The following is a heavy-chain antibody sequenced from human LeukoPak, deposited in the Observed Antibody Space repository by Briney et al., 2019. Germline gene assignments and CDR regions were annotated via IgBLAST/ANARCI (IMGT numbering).Heavy chain of an antibody. CDR3: ARGWNTTPRSGFDI. V-gene: IGHV3-74*01. CDR2: INNDGSIT. D-gene: IGHD1/OR15-1a*01. J-gene: IGHJ3*02. CDR1: GNYW. Sequence: GGSLRLSCAASGNYWMHWVRQAPRKGLVWVSNINNDGSITTYADSVKGRFTISRDNVKNTLFLQMNSLGAEDTALYYCARGWNTTPRSGFDIWGLGTMVTVSS.